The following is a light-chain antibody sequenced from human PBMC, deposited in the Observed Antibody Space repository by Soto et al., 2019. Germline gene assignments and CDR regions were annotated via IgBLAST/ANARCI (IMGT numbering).Light chain of an antibody. J-gene: IGKJ1*01. CDR2: LAS. Sequence: DIQMTQSPSTVSAFVGDSVTITCRASQSIRTSLAWYQQKPGKAPKLLIYLASSLQSGVPARFSGGGSATDFTLSISSLQPDDFATYYCQQYGSYSRTFGQGTKVDIK. CDR1: QSIRTS. CDR3: QQYGSYSRT. V-gene: IGKV1-5*03.